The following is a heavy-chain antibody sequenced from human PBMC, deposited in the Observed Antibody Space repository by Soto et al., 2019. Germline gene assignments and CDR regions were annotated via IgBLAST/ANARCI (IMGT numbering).Heavy chain of an antibody. CDR2: INPKTRGT. V-gene: IGHV1-2*02. Sequence: QVQLVQSGAEVKKPGGSVKVSCKASGYTFTDYFIHWVRQAPGQGFEWMGWINPKTRGTNYAQKFQGRVTMTRDTSNSTAYMELRGLTSDDTAVYYCARVTLKAGNWFDPWGQGTLVTVSS. J-gene: IGHJ5*02. CDR1: GYTFTDYF. CDR3: ARVTLKAGNWFDP.